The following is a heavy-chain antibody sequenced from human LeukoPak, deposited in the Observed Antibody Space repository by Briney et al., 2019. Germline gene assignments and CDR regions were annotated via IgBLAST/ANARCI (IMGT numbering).Heavy chain of an antibody. CDR2: IHTGGTT. CDR3: ARVWFGYFFQ. Sequence: GGSLRLFCVASGFDISYNYVGWVRQAPGKGLEWVSVIHTGGTTHYADSVKGRFTITKDNSNNTVYLQMNSVRVEDTAVYYCARVWFGYFFQWGQGALVTVSS. CDR1: GFDISYNY. J-gene: IGHJ4*02. D-gene: IGHD3-10*01. V-gene: IGHV3-53*01.